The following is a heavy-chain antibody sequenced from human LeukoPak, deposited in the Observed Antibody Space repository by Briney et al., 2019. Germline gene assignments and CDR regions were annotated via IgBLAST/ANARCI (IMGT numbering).Heavy chain of an antibody. CDR2: INHSGST. D-gene: IGHD1-14*01. CDR3: ARVEPGGIDDAFDI. V-gene: IGHV4-34*01. CDR1: GGSFSGYY. Sequence: SETLSLTCAVYGGSFSGYYWSWIRQPPGKGLEWIGEINHSGSTYYNPSLKSRVTISVDTSKNQFSLKLSSVTAADTAVYYCARVEPGGIDDAFDIWGQGTMVTVSS. J-gene: IGHJ3*02.